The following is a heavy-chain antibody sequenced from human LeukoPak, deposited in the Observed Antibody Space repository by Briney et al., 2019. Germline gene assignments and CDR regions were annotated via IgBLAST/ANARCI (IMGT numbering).Heavy chain of an antibody. CDR3: ARSPTKRVTEDY. D-gene: IGHD2-8*01. Sequence: SETLSLTCTVSGGSVSSVSSYWSWVRQPAGKGLEWIGRIYTSGITDYNPSLKSRVTISLDTSKNQFSLNLTSVTAADTAVYYCARSPTKRVTEDYWGQGTLVTVSS. V-gene: IGHV4-61*02. J-gene: IGHJ4*02. CDR2: IYTSGIT. CDR1: GGSVSSVSSY.